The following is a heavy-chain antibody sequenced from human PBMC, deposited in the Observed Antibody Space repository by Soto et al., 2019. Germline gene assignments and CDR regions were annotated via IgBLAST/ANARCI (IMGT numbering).Heavy chain of an antibody. V-gene: IGHV3-15*05. J-gene: IGHJ4*02. CDR2: IKSEPDGGTI. Sequence: EVQLVESGGGLVKPGGSLRLSCAASGFTFSNAWITWVRQPPGKGLEGGGQIKSEPDGGTIDYATPVKGRFTISRDDSKNTLYLQMNNLNTEDTGVYYCTTSWEWEKLYFDYWGQGTLVTVSS. CDR1: GFTFSNAW. CDR3: TTSWEWEKLYFDY. D-gene: IGHD1-26*01.